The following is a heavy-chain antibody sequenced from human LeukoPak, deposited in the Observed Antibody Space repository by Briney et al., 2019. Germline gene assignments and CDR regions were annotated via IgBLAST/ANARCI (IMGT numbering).Heavy chain of an antibody. CDR3: ARDWGRYCSGGFCDVLGY. D-gene: IGHD2-15*01. CDR2: IIHDGNEK. V-gene: IGHV3-7*01. Sequence: TGGSLRLSCAVSGFTFSSYWMSWVRQAPGKGLEWVANIIHDGNEKYYVDSVKGRFTISRDNAKNSLYLQMNSLRAEDTAVYYCARDWGRYCSGGFCDVLGYWGQGTPVTVSS. J-gene: IGHJ4*02. CDR1: GFTFSSYW.